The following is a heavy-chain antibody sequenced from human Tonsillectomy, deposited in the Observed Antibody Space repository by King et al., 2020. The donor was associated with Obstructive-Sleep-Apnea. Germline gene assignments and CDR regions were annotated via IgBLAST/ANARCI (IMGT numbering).Heavy chain of an antibody. V-gene: IGHV3-7*01. CDR1: GFTFSDYW. D-gene: IGHD3-16*02. CDR2: IKQEVCEK. Sequence: AQLVQSGGGVVQSGGSLRLSCAASGFTFSDYWMTWVRQSPGKGLEWVANIKQEVCEKYYVDSVKGRFTISRDTADTSLSLQMDSLRAEDTAVYYCAKGSYRHDYWGQGTLVTVSS. J-gene: IGHJ4*02. CDR3: AKGSYRHDY.